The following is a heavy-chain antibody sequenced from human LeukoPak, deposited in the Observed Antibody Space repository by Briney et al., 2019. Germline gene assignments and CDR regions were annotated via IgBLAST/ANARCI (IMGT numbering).Heavy chain of an antibody. CDR2: TYYRSKWHN. V-gene: IGHV6-1*01. Sequence: SQTLSLTCAISGDSVSSNSAAWNWIRQSPSRGLEWLGRTYYRSKWHNDYAVSVKSRITINPDTSKNQFSLQLNSVTPEDTAVYHCARGHEMATIPNAFDIWGQGTMVTVSS. J-gene: IGHJ3*02. D-gene: IGHD5-24*01. CDR1: GDSVSSNSAA. CDR3: ARGHEMATIPNAFDI.